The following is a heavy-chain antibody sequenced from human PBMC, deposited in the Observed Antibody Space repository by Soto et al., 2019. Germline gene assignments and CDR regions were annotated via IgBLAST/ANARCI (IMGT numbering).Heavy chain of an antibody. J-gene: IGHJ5*02. CDR3: ARDKVGYSNNWFDP. CDR2: IYYSGST. V-gene: IGHV4-31*03. Sequence: PSETLTLTCTVSGGSISSGGYYWSWIRQHPGKGLEWIGYIYYSGSTYYNPSLKSRVTISVDTSKNQFSLKLSSVTAAGTAVYYCARDKVGYSNNWFDPWGQGTLVTVSS. CDR1: GGSISSGGYY. D-gene: IGHD4-4*01.